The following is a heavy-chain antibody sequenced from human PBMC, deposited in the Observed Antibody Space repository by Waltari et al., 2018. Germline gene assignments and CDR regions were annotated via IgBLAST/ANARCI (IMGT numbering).Heavy chain of an antibody. CDR2: ISHRGNP. D-gene: IGHD3-10*01. CDR1: SYSIRSGYF. J-gene: IGHJ5*02. CDR3: VRDLGGSGNSWFDA. V-gene: IGHV4-38-2*02. Sequence: QVQLQESGPGQARPSETLSLTCIVSSYSIRSGYFWGWIRQPPGKGLQWIGSISHRGNPYYNPSLKSRVSVSVDTSKNQVALKMTSVTAADTAIYYCVRDLGGSGNSWFDAWGQGTLVTVSS.